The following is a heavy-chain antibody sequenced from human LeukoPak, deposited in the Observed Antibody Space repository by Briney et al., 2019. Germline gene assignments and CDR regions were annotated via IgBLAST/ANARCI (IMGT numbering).Heavy chain of an antibody. Sequence: EGSLRLSCGASGFTFSSYSMNWVRQAPGKGLEWVSSISSSSSYIYYADSVKGRFTISRDNAKNSLYLQMNSLRAEDTAVYYCARVRGADRRDAFDIWGQGTMVTVSS. V-gene: IGHV3-21*01. J-gene: IGHJ3*02. CDR1: GFTFSSYS. CDR2: ISSSSSYI. D-gene: IGHD1-14*01. CDR3: ARVRGADRRDAFDI.